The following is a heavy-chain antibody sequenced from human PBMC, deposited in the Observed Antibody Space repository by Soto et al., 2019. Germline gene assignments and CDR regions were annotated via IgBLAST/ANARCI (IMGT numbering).Heavy chain of an antibody. CDR1: GYTFTHYT. J-gene: IGHJ4*02. Sequence: ASVKVSCKASGYTFTHYTVHWVRQAPGQRLEWMGWINAGNGNTKYSQKFQGRVTITRDTSASTAYMELSSLRSEDTAVYYCARDKITGLFDYWGQGTLVTVSS. D-gene: IGHD2-8*02. CDR3: ARDKITGLFDY. V-gene: IGHV1-3*01. CDR2: INAGNGNT.